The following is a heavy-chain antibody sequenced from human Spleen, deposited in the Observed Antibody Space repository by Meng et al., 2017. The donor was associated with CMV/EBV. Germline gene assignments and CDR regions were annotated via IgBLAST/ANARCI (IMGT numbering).Heavy chain of an antibody. J-gene: IGHJ5*02. CDR2: MDPNSGNT. D-gene: IGHD3-3*01. CDR1: YTFTSYD. CDR3: ARTSSDFWSGYYGNWFDP. Sequence: YTFTSYDINWVRQATGQGLEWMGWMDPNSGNTGYAQRFQGRVTMTRNTSISTAYMELSSPKSEDTAVYYCARTSSDFWSGYYGNWFDPWGQGTLVTVSS. V-gene: IGHV1-8*01.